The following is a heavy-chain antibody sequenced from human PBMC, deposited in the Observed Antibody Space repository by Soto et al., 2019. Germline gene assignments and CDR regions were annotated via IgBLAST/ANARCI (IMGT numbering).Heavy chain of an antibody. CDR3: ARVGLFYGDYVENWFDP. D-gene: IGHD4-17*01. V-gene: IGHV4-31*03. CDR1: GGSTSSGGYY. J-gene: IGHJ5*02. CDR2: IYYSGST. Sequence: PSETLSLTCTVSGGSTSSGGYYWSWIRQHPGKGLEWIGYIYYSGSTYYNPSLKSRVTISVDTSKNQFSLKLSSVTAADTAVYYCARVGLFYGDYVENWFDPWGQGTLVTVSS.